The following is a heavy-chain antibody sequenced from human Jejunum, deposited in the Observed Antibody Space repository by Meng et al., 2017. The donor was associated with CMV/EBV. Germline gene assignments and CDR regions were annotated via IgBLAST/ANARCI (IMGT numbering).Heavy chain of an antibody. CDR3: ARLSDS. J-gene: IGHJ4*02. D-gene: IGHD2-15*01. CDR1: GFTFSSHS. CDR2: ITGSGGNT. Sequence: SLTISCSASGFTFSSHSMSWVRQAPGKGLQWVASITGSGGNTYYADSVKGRFTISRDNSKNTLYLQMNSLRADDTAVYYCARLSDSWGQGTLVPSPQ. V-gene: IGHV3-23*01.